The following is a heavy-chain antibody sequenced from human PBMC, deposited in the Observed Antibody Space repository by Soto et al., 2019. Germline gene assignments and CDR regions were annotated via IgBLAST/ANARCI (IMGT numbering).Heavy chain of an antibody. D-gene: IGHD5-18*01. CDR2: ISPIDEK. CDR3: ARSRGHSYGYSPLDY. V-gene: IGHV2-26*01. CDR1: GFSLTYDRMG. J-gene: IGHJ4*02. Sequence: QVTLKESGPVLVKPTETLTLTCTVSGFSLTYDRMGVSWIRQPPGKALEWLAHISPIDEKPYSASLKSRLTISKDTSKSQVVLTMTDMDPLDTATYYCARSRGHSYGYSPLDYWGQGILVTVSS.